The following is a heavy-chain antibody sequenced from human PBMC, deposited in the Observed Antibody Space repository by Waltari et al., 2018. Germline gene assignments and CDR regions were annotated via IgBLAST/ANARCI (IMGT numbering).Heavy chain of an antibody. D-gene: IGHD3-22*01. J-gene: IGHJ4*02. V-gene: IGHV4-34*01. CDR3: ARGAITMIVVAFPRVGDYFDY. CDR1: GGSFSGYY. Sequence: QVQLQQWGAGLLKPSETLSLTCAVYGGSFSGYYWSWIRQPPGTGLEWIGEINHSGSTNYNPSLKSRVTISVDTSKNQFSLKLSSVTAADTAVYYCARGAITMIVVAFPRVGDYFDYWGQGTLVTVSS. CDR2: INHSGST.